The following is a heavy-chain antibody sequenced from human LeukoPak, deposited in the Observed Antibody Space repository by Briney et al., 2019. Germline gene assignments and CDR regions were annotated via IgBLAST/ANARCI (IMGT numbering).Heavy chain of an antibody. V-gene: IGHV3-23*01. Sequence: PGGPLRLSCAASGFTFSSYAMSWVRQAPGKGLEWVSAISGSGGSTYYADSVKGRFTISRDNSKNTLYLQMNSLRAEDTAVYYCAKGSYSSSPEGWFGPWGQGTLVTVSS. J-gene: IGHJ5*02. CDR2: ISGSGGST. D-gene: IGHD6-6*01. CDR1: GFTFSSYA. CDR3: AKGSYSSSPEGWFGP.